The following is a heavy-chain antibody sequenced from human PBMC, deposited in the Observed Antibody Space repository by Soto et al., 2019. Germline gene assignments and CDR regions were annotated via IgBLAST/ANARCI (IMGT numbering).Heavy chain of an antibody. D-gene: IGHD2-2*01. CDR1: GLTFSSYA. J-gene: IGHJ4*02. Sequence: EVQLVESGGGLVQPGGSLRLSCAASGLTFSSYAMHWVRQAPGKGLEYVSAISSNGGSTYYANSVKGRFTISRDNSKNTLYLQMGSLRAEDMAVYYCAREGYCSSTSCYSFDYWGQGTLVTVSS. V-gene: IGHV3-64*01. CDR2: ISSNGGST. CDR3: AREGYCSSTSCYSFDY.